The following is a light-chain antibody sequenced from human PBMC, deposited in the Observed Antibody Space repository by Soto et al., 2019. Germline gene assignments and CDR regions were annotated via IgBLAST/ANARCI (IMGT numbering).Light chain of an antibody. CDR1: QSVSSN. Sequence: EIVMTQSPATLSVSPGERATLSCRASQSVSSNLVWYQQKPREAPSILLNDAANRATGILARFCGSRSATKFIPPISSLQPADVSAYYCQQRSNWSSITFGQGTRLEI. CDR3: QQRSNWSSIT. CDR2: DAA. V-gene: IGKV3-11*01. J-gene: IGKJ5*01.